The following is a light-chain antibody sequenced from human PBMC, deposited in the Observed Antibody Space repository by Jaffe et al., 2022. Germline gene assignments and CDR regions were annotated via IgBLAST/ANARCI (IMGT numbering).Light chain of an antibody. Sequence: AIQLTQSPSSLSASVGDRVTITCRASQGISSALAWYQQKPGKAPKLLIYDASSLESGVPSRFSGSGSGTDFTLTISSLQPEDFATYYCQQFNSYPCTFGQGTKLEIK. CDR2: DAS. CDR3: QQFNSYPCT. CDR1: QGISSA. J-gene: IGKJ2*02. V-gene: IGKV1-13*02.